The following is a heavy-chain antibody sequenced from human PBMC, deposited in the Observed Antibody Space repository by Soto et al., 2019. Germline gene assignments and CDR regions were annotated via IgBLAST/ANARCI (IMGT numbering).Heavy chain of an antibody. CDR3: ARQWESGNCAQTGLDV. CDR2: IIPIFGTA. Sequence: QVQLVQSGAVVRTPGSSVKVSCKASGGTFSTYAISWVRQAPGQGLEWMGGIIPIFGTASYAQKFQGRVTITADKSTSTAYMEMSSLRFEDTAIYYCARQWESGNCAQTGLDVWGQGTTVSVSS. V-gene: IGHV1-69*06. D-gene: IGHD1-26*01. CDR1: GGTFSTYA. J-gene: IGHJ6*02.